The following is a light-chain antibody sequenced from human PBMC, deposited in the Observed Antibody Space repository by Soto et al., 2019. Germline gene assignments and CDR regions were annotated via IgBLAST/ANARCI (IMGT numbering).Light chain of an antibody. CDR1: QSISSW. CDR3: QQYDTYWT. Sequence: DIQRTQSPSTLSAAVGDRFTSTFRASQSISSWLAWYQQKPGKAPKLLIYKASSLESGVPSRFSGSGSGTEFTLTISSLQPDDFATYYCQQYDTYWTFGQGTKVDIK. J-gene: IGKJ1*01. CDR2: KAS. V-gene: IGKV1-5*03.